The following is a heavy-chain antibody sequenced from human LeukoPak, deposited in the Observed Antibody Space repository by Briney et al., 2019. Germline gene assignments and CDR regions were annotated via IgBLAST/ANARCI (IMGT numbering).Heavy chain of an antibody. Sequence: SETLSLTCTVSGGSISSYYWSWIRQPAGKGLEWIGRIYTSGSTNYNPSLKSRVTMSVDTSKNQFSLKLSSVTAADTAVYYCARGGIYYYDSSGYYSSAYYYYMDVWGKGTTVTISS. CDR1: GGSISSYY. CDR3: ARGGIYYYDSSGYYSSAYYYYMDV. D-gene: IGHD3-22*01. J-gene: IGHJ6*03. CDR2: IYTSGST. V-gene: IGHV4-4*07.